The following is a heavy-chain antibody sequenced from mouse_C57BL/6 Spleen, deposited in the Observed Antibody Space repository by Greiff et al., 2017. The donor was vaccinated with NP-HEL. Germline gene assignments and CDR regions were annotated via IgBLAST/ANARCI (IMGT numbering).Heavy chain of an antibody. CDR1: GFTFSSYT. V-gene: IGHV5-9*01. D-gene: IGHD2-4*01. CDR3: ARHLKPYYDYVVDYFDY. J-gene: IGHJ2*01. Sequence: EVKLMESGGGLVKPGGSLKLSCAASGFTFSSYTMSWVRQTPEKRLEWVATISGGGGNTYYPDSVKGRFIISRDNAKNTLYLQMSSLRSEDTALYYCARHLKPYYDYVVDYFDYWGQGTTLTVSS. CDR2: ISGGGGNT.